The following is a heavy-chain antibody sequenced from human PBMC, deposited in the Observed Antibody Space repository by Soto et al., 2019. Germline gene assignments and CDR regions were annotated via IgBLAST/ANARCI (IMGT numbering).Heavy chain of an antibody. V-gene: IGHV4-30-2*01. Sequence: SETLSLTCAVSGGSISSGGYSWSWVRQPPGKGLEWIGYIYHSGSTNYNPSLKSRVTISVDTSKNQFSLKLTSVTAADTAVYYCARDKITGLFDYWGQGTLVTVSS. CDR2: IYHSGST. CDR3: ARDKITGLFDY. J-gene: IGHJ4*02. CDR1: GGSISSGGYS. D-gene: IGHD2-8*02.